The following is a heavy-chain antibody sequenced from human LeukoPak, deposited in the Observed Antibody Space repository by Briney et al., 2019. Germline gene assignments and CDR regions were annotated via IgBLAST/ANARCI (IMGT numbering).Heavy chain of an antibody. CDR2: IYYSGST. J-gene: IGHJ4*02. V-gene: IGHV4-59*01. CDR3: ATYFGGSYRAFDY. CDR1: GGSFSGYY. D-gene: IGHD1-26*01. Sequence: SETLSLTCAVYGGSFSGYYWSWIRQPPGKGLEWIGYIYYSGSTNYNPSLTSRVTISVDTSKNQFSLTLSSVTAAATAVYYCATYFGGSYRAFDYWGQGTLVTVSS.